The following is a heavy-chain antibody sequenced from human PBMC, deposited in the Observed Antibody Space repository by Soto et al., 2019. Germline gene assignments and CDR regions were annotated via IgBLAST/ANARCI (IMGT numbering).Heavy chain of an antibody. Sequence: GASVKVSCKASGYTFTGYYMHWVRQAPGQGLEWMGWINPNSGGTNYAQKFQGRVTMTRDTSISTAYMELSRLRSDDTAVYYCARSGARGVGRLGAGYWGQGTLVTVSS. CDR1: GYTFTGYY. V-gene: IGHV1-2*02. J-gene: IGHJ4*02. D-gene: IGHD1-26*01. CDR2: INPNSGGT. CDR3: ARSGARGVGRLGAGY.